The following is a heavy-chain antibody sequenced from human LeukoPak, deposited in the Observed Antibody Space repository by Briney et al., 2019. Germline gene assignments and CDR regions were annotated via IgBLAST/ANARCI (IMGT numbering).Heavy chain of an antibody. Sequence: PGESLRLSCTASGFTFSTYAMTWVRQAPGKGLECVSTMSGSSGSTYYADSVKGRFTISRDNSKKTLYLQVNSLRAEDTAVYYCAKYPQPDSSSSLDYWGQGTLVTVSS. CDR1: GFTFSTYA. D-gene: IGHD6-13*01. V-gene: IGHV3-23*01. CDR3: AKYPQPDSSSSLDY. J-gene: IGHJ4*02. CDR2: MSGSSGST.